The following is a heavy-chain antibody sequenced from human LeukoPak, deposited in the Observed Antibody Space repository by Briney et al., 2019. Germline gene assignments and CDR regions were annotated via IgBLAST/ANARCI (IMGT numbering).Heavy chain of an antibody. Sequence: PGGSLRLSCAASGFTFTTYWMTWVRQTPGRGLEWLANIKQDGSVKYYVDSVKGRFTIPRDNAKNSLYLQMISLRAEDTGVYYCATGSGWHDHWGQGTLVTVSS. D-gene: IGHD6-19*01. J-gene: IGHJ5*02. V-gene: IGHV3-7*01. CDR2: IKQDGSVK. CDR1: GFTFTTYW. CDR3: ATGSGWHDH.